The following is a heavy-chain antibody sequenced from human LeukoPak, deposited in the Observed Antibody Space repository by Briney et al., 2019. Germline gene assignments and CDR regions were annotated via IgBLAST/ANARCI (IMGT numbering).Heavy chain of an antibody. CDR2: ISPNSGDT. CDR1: GYTFTAYY. V-gene: IGHV1-2*06. CDR3: ACWGGGNQGH. J-gene: IGHJ4*02. Sequence: GASVKVSCKASGYTFTAYYMHWVRQAPGQGLEWMGRISPNSGDTIYAQNFQGRVTVTRDTSISTAYMELSRLRSDDTAVYYCACWGGGNQGHWGQGTLVTVSS. D-gene: IGHD4-23*01.